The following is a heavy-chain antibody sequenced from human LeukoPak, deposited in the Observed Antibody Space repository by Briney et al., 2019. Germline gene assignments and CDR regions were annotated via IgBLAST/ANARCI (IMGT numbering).Heavy chain of an antibody. D-gene: IGHD2-15*01. CDR1: GYTFTSYD. J-gene: IGHJ6*03. V-gene: IGHV1-8*01. CDR3: ARGDCSGGSCYSSWYYYYYMDV. CDR2: MNPNSGNT. Sequence: ASVKVSCKASGYTFTSYDINWVRQATGQGLEWMGWMNPNSGNTGYAQKFQGRVTMTRDTSISTAYMELSRLRSDDTAVYYCARGDCSGGSCYSSWYYYYYMDVWGKGTTVTVSS.